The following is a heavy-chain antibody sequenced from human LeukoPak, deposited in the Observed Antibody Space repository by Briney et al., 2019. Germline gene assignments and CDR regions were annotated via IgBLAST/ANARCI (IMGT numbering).Heavy chain of an antibody. CDR3: ARDTAMATNPAWYFDL. CDR2: INPSGGST. D-gene: IGHD5-18*01. Sequence: ASLKVSCKASGYTFTSYYMHWVRQAPGQGLEWMGIINPSGGSTSYAQKFQGRVTMTRDTSTSTVYMELSSLRSEDTAVYYCARDTAMATNPAWYFDLWGRGTLVTVSS. J-gene: IGHJ2*01. V-gene: IGHV1-46*01. CDR1: GYTFTSYY.